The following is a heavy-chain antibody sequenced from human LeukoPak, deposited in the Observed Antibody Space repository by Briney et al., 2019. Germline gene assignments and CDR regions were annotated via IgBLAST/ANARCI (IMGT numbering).Heavy chain of an antibody. V-gene: IGHV3-33*01. CDR1: GFTFSSYG. CDR3: ARDYVPIAVAGVDY. CDR2: IWYDGSNK. J-gene: IGHJ4*02. D-gene: IGHD6-19*01. Sequence: GGSLRLSCAASGFTFSSYGMHWVRQAPGKGLEWVAVIWYDGSNKYYADSVKGRFTISRDNSKNTLYLQMNSLRAEDTAVYYCARDYVPIAVAGVDYWGQGTLVTVSS.